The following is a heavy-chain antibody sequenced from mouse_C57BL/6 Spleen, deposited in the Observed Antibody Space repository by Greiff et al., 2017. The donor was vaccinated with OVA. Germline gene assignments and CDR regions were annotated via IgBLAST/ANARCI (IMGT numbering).Heavy chain of an antibody. V-gene: IGHV1-7*01. CDR1: GYTFTSYW. J-gene: IGHJ4*01. CDR2: INPSSGYT. D-gene: IGHD2-13*01. CDR3: ATAYDWNAMDY. Sequence: VMMVESGAELAKPGASVKLSCKASGYTFTSYWMHWVKQRPGQGLEWIGYINPSSGYTKYNQKFKDKATLTADKSSSTAYMQLSSLTYEDSAVYYCATAYDWNAMDYWGQGTSVTVSS.